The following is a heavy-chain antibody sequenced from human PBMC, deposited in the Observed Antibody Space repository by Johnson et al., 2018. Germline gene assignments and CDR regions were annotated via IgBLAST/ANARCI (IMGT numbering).Heavy chain of an antibody. V-gene: IGHV1-46*01. CDR3: AKDRLSATHSTHPNGMDV. J-gene: IGHJ6*02. Sequence: QVQLVQSGAEVKKPGASVKVSCKASGYTFTSYYMHWVRLAPGQGLEWMGVINPSAGSTSYAQKFQGRVSMTRDTSTSTVYMELSRLRSEDTAVYYCAKDRLSATHSTHPNGMDVWGQGTTVTVSS. CDR2: INPSAGST. D-gene: IGHD1-1*01. CDR1: GYTFTSYY.